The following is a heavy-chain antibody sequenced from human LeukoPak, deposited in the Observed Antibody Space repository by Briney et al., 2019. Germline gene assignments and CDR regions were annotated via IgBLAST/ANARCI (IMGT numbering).Heavy chain of an antibody. CDR2: IYYSGST. CDR3: ARMTGILTGYYPDAFDI. D-gene: IGHD3-9*01. V-gene: IGHV4-59*01. J-gene: IGHJ3*02. CDR1: GGSISSYY. Sequence: PLGTLSLTCTVSGGSISSYYWSWIRQPPGKGLEWIGYIYYSGSTNYNPSLKSRVTISVDTSKNQFSLKLSSVTAADTAVYYCARMTGILTGYYPDAFDIWGQGTMVTVSS.